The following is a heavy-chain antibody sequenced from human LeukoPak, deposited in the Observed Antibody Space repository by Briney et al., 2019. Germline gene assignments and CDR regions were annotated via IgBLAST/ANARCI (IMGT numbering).Heavy chain of an antibody. CDR1: GYTFTSYG. J-gene: IGHJ4*02. V-gene: IGHV1-18*01. CDR3: ARQYYYDSSGYRLFDY. D-gene: IGHD3-22*01. Sequence: ASVKVSCKASGYTFTSYGISWVRQAPGQGLEWMGWISAYNGNTNYAQKLQGRVTMTTDTFTSTAYMELRSLRSDDTAVYYCARQYYYDSSGYRLFDYWGQGTLVTVSS. CDR2: ISAYNGNT.